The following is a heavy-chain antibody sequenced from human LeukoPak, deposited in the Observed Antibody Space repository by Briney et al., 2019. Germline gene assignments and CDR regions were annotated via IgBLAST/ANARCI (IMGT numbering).Heavy chain of an antibody. Sequence: EASVKVSCKASGGTFSSYAISWVRQAPGQGLEWMGGIIPIFGTANYAQKFQGRVTITTDESTSTAYMELSSLRSEDTAVYYCARGISITMVRGVLNWFDPWGQGTLVTVSS. V-gene: IGHV1-69*05. CDR2: IIPIFGTA. J-gene: IGHJ5*02. CDR1: GGTFSSYA. CDR3: ARGISITMVRGVLNWFDP. D-gene: IGHD3-10*01.